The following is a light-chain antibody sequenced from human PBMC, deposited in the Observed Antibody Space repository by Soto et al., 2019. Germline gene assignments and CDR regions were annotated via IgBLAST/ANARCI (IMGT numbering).Light chain of an antibody. CDR3: NSYASGNTLLC. J-gene: IGLJ1*01. V-gene: IGLV2-14*03. CDR1: SSDVGGYNF. Sequence: QSALTQPASVSGSPGQSITISCTGTSSDVGGYNFVSWYQQHPGKAPKLIIYDVSNRPSGVSNRFSGSKSGNTASLTISGLQAEDEADYYCNSYASGNTLLCFGTGTKVTVL. CDR2: DVS.